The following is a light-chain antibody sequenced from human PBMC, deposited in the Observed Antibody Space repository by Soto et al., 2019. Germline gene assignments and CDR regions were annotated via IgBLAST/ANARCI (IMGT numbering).Light chain of an antibody. CDR2: NTT. J-gene: IGLJ2*01. Sequence: QAVVTQPPSASGTPGQGVSISCSGSSSNIGVHPVNWYQQVPGTAPRLLIYNTTQRPSGVPDRFSASKSGTSASLAITGLHSEDEADYHCASWDDSLSGVVFGGGTQLTVL. CDR3: ASWDDSLSGVV. V-gene: IGLV1-44*01. CDR1: SSNIGVHP.